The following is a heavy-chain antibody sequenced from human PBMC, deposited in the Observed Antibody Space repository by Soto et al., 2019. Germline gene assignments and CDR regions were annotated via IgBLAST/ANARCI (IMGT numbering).Heavy chain of an antibody. D-gene: IGHD1-26*01. CDR3: ARERGPEELLGRFDL. CDR2: IIPIFGIS. Sequence: QEQLVQSGAEVKKPGSSVKVSCKASGGIFSSYAISWVRQAPGQGLEWMGGIIPIFGISNYAQTFQGRVTLSADESSTTAYMELSSLTSDDTAVYYCARERGPEELLGRFDLWGQGTLVTVSS. CDR1: GGIFSSYA. J-gene: IGHJ4*02. V-gene: IGHV1-69*01.